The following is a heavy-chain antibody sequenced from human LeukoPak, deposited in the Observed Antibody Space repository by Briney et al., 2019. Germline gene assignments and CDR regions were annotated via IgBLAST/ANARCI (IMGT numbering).Heavy chain of an antibody. CDR3: ARVSVAVAGGIDY. V-gene: IGHV3-64*01. Sequence: GGSLRLSCAASGFTFSSYAMHWVRQAPGKGLEYVSAISSNGGSTYYANSVKGRFTISRDNSKNTLYLQMGSLRAEDMAVYYCARVSVAVAGGIDYWGQGTLVTVSS. CDR1: GFTFSSYA. D-gene: IGHD6-19*01. J-gene: IGHJ4*02. CDR2: ISSNGGST.